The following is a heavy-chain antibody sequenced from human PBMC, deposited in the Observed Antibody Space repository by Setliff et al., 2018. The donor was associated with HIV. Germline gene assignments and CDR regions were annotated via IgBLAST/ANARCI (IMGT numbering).Heavy chain of an antibody. V-gene: IGHV1-3*01. CDR2: INAGNGNT. D-gene: IGHD3-10*01. J-gene: IGHJ4*02. Sequence: GASVKVSCKASGNTFTRYAMHWVRQAPGQRPEWMGWINAGNGNTKYSQKFQGRVTITRDTSASTAYMELSSLRSEDTAVYYCASGYGSGSYPGDWGQGTLVTVSS. CDR3: ASGYGSGSYPGD. CDR1: GNTFTRYA.